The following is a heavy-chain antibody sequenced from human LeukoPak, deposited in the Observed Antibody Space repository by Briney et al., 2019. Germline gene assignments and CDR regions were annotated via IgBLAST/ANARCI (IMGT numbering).Heavy chain of an antibody. D-gene: IGHD3-9*01. J-gene: IGHJ4*02. Sequence: GGSLRLSCAASGFTFTTYAMNWVRQAPGKGLEWVSSISGSGDTTDYTDSVKGRFTISRDNSKSTLFLQMNSLRPEDTAVYYCAATPRDDILTIVFDFWGQGTLVTVSS. CDR1: GFTFTTYA. CDR3: AATPRDDILTIVFDF. V-gene: IGHV3-23*01. CDR2: ISGSGDTT.